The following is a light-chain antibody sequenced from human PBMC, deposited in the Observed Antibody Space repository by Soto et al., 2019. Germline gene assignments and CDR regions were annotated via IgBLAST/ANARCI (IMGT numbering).Light chain of an antibody. CDR2: EGS. V-gene: IGLV2-23*01. CDR3: CSYAGSSTPVV. CDR1: SSDVGSYNL. Sequence: QSALTQPASVSGSPGQSITISCTGTSSDVGSYNLVSWYQQHPGKAPKLMIYEGSKRPSGVSNRFSGSKSGNTASLTISGLQAEDEADYYCCSYAGSSTPVVFGGGTNLTVL. J-gene: IGLJ2*01.